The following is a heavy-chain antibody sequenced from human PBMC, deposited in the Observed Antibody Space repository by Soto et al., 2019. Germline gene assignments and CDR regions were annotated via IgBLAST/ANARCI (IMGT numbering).Heavy chain of an antibody. CDR3: AAGYSYGLFDY. D-gene: IGHD5-18*01. CDR2: ISSSSSYI. V-gene: IGHV3-21*01. CDR1: GFTFSSYS. J-gene: IGHJ4*02. Sequence: PSETLSLSCAASGFTFSSYSMNWVRQAPGKGLEWVSSISSSSSYIYYADSVKGRFTISRDNAKNSLYLQMTSLRAEDTAVYYCAAGYSYGLFDYWGQGTLVTVSS.